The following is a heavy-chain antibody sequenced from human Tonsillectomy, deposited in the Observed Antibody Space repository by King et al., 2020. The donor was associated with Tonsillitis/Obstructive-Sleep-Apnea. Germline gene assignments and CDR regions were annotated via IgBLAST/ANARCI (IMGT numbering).Heavy chain of an antibody. CDR1: GFTFSSYE. D-gene: IGHD2-8*01. J-gene: IGHJ6*02. V-gene: IGHV3-48*03. CDR2: ISSRGSTI. CDR3: ARGIGAPYCTHGVCYGDGMDV. Sequence: VQLVESGGGLVQPGGSLRLSCAASGFTFSSYEMNWVRQAPGKGLEWVSYISSRGSTIHYADSVKGRFTISRDNAKYSLYLQMNSLRAEDTAVYYCARGIGAPYCTHGVCYGDGMDVWGQGTTVTVSS.